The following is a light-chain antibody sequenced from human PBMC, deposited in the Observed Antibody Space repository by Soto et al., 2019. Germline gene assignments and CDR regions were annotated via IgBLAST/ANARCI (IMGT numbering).Light chain of an antibody. CDR1: QSVSSN. J-gene: IGKJ5*01. CDR2: SAS. CDR3: QQYDIWPIT. Sequence: EIVMTQSPATLSVSPGERATLSCRASQSVSSNLAWHQQKPGQAPRLLIYSASTRATGTPARFSGSGSGTEFTLTISSLLSEDIAVYYCQQYDIWPITFGQGTRLEFK. V-gene: IGKV3-15*01.